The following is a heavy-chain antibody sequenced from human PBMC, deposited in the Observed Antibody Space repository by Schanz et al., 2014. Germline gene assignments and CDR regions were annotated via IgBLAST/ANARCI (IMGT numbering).Heavy chain of an antibody. CDR1: GGFISSINW. V-gene: IGHV4-4*02. CDR3: ARQGTTRFQYYMDV. Sequence: QVQLQESGPGLVKPSGTLSLTCAVSGGFISSINWWSWVRQSPGTGLEWIGEINNSGSTNYNPSLKSRVPISADTSKNHFSLKLTSVAAADTAVYYCARQGTTRFQYYMDVWGEGTSVFVS. D-gene: IGHD1-1*01. J-gene: IGHJ6*03. CDR2: INNSGST.